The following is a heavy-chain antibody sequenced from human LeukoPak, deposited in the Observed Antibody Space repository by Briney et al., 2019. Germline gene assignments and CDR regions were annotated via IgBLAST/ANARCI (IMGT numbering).Heavy chain of an antibody. CDR2: ISASGGST. CDR1: GFTFSSSA. J-gene: IGHJ4*02. Sequence: PGGSLRLSCAASGFTFSSSAMSWVRQVPGKGLEWVSGISASGGSTSYADSVRGRFTISRDNSKNTLYLQMNSLRAEDTAVYYCAKDSPLINSGYDYWGQGTLVTVSS. V-gene: IGHV3-23*01. D-gene: IGHD5-12*01. CDR3: AKDSPLINSGYDY.